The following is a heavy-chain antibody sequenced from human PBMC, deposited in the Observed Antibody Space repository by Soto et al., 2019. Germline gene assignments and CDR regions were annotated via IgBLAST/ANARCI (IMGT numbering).Heavy chain of an antibody. CDR1: GGSVSSGSYY. Sequence: QVQLQESGPGLVKPSETLSLTCTVSGGSVSSGSYYWSWIRQPPGKGLEWMGYIYYSGSTNYNPSLKSRAXXXVXXSMNQFSLKLRAATAADTAVYYCARPLYSIGPVDVWAPGTTVTVSS. J-gene: IGHJ6*02. V-gene: IGHV4-61*01. D-gene: IGHD3-16*01. CDR3: ARPLYSIGPVDV. CDR2: IYYSGST.